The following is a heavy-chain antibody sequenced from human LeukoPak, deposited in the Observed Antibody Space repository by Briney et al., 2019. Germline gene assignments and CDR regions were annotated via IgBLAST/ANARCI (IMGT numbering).Heavy chain of an antibody. Sequence: SETLSLTCAVYGGSFSGYYWSWIRQPPGKGLEWIGEINHSRSTHYNPSLKSRVTMSVDTSKNQLSLKLSSVTAADTAVYYCARGRYCSSTSCSNWFGPWGQGTLVTASS. D-gene: IGHD2-2*01. CDR1: GGSFSGYY. CDR2: INHSRST. J-gene: IGHJ5*02. CDR3: ARGRYCSSTSCSNWFGP. V-gene: IGHV4-34*01.